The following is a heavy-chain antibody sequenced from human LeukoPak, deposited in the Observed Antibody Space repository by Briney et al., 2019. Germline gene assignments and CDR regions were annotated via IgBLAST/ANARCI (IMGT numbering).Heavy chain of an antibody. Sequence: GASVKVSCKASGYTFTGYYIHWVRQAPGQGLEWMGWISAYNGDIKYAEKFQGRITLTTDTFTNTAYMELRSLRSDDTAVYYCARDHSSSCQLLDYWGQGTLVTVSS. D-gene: IGHD6-13*01. J-gene: IGHJ4*02. V-gene: IGHV1-18*04. CDR2: ISAYNGDI. CDR3: ARDHSSSCQLLDY. CDR1: GYTFTGYY.